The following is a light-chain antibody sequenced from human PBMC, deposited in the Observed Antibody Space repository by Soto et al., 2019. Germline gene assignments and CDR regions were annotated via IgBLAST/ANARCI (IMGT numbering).Light chain of an antibody. V-gene: IGLV6-57*04. CDR2: EDN. J-gene: IGLJ3*02. CDR1: SGSIISNY. CDR3: QSFDSSNHWV. Sequence: NFMLIQPHSVSESPGKTVTISCTRSSGSIISNYVQWYQQRPGSAPTTVIYEDNQRPSGVPDRFSGSIDSSSNSASLTLSRLKTEDEADYYCQSFDSSNHWVFGGGTKLTVL.